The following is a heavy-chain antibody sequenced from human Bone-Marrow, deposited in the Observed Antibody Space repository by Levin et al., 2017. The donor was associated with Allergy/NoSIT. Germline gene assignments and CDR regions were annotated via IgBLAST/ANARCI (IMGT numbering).Heavy chain of an antibody. CDR1: GFSIDDYG. D-gene: IGHD4/OR15-4a*01. V-gene: IGHV3-20*04. CDR3: ARKGRGPSVTMYYFDY. Sequence: AGGSLRLSCAASGFSIDDYGMTWVRQAPGKGPEWVSGISWDGVRTDYEDSVKGRFTISRDNAKNSLYLQMNSLRAEDTALYYCARKGRGPSVTMYYFDYWGQGTLVTVSS. CDR2: ISWDGVRT. J-gene: IGHJ4*02.